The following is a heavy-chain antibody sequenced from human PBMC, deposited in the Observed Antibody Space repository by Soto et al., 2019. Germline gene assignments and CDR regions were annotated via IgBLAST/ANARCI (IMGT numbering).Heavy chain of an antibody. D-gene: IGHD3-10*01. CDR2: IYYSGST. Sequence: QVQLQESGPGLVKPSQTLSLTCTVSGGSISSGDYYWSWIRQPPGKGLEWIGYIYYSGSTYYNPSLKSRVTISVDTSKNHFSLKLSSVTTADTAVYYCATIKLGSNRLDYWGQGTLVTVSS. V-gene: IGHV4-30-4*01. CDR3: ATIKLGSNRLDY. CDR1: GGSISSGDYY. J-gene: IGHJ4*02.